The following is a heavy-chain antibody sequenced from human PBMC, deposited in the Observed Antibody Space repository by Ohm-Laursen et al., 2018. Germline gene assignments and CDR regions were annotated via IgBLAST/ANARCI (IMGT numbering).Heavy chain of an antibody. CDR3: ASSPGMIRGAPAY. Sequence: GTLSLTCAVYGGSFSAYYWTWIRQPPGKGLEWIGEISHTGSTNYNPSLKSRVTISVDTSKNQFSLKVNSVTAADTAVYYCASSPGMIRGAPAYWGQGTLVTVSS. J-gene: IGHJ4*02. CDR1: GGSFSAYY. CDR2: ISHTGST. V-gene: IGHV4-34*01. D-gene: IGHD3-10*01.